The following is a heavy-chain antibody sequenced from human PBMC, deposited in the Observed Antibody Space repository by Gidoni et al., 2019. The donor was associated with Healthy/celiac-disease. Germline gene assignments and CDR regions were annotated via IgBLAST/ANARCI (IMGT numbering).Heavy chain of an antibody. J-gene: IGHJ4*02. CDR2: ISYDGSNK. V-gene: IGHV3-30-3*01. CDR1: GFTFSSYA. CDR3: ARDWAGSSFDY. D-gene: IGHD3-16*01. Sequence: QVHLVESGGGVVQPARSLSLSSAASGFTFSSYAMHWVRQAPGKGLEWVAVISYDGSNKYYADSVKGRFTISRDNSKNTLYRQMNSLRAEDTAVYYCARDWAGSSFDYWGQGTLVTVSS.